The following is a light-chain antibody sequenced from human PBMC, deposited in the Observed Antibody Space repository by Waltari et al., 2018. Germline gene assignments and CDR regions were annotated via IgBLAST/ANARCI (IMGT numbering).Light chain of an antibody. CDR3: SSYAASNNFV. V-gene: IGLV2-8*01. J-gene: IGLJ1*01. Sequence: QSALTQPPSASGSPGQSVTISCTGTSSDVGRYNCVSWFQQHPGKAPKLMIYEVSKRPSGVPGRFSGSKSGNTASLTVSGLQAEDEADYYCSSYAASNNFVFGTGTKVTVL. CDR1: SSDVGRYNC. CDR2: EVS.